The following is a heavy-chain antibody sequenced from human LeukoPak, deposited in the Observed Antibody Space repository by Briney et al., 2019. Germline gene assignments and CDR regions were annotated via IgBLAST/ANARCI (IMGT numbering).Heavy chain of an antibody. Sequence: PGGSLRLSCAASGFTFRSYWMSWVRQAPGKGLEWVANIKQDGSEKYYVDSVKGRFAISKDNAKNTVYLQMNSLRAEDTAVYYCVSFYETYWGRGTLVTVSS. J-gene: IGHJ4*02. V-gene: IGHV3-7*01. CDR3: VSFYETY. CDR2: IKQDGSEK. CDR1: GFTFRSYW. D-gene: IGHD2/OR15-2a*01.